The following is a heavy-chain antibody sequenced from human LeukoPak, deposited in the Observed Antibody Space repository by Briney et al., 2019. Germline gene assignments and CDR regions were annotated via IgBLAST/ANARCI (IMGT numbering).Heavy chain of an antibody. V-gene: IGHV3-48*01. D-gene: IGHD2-2*01. CDR2: ITSSSTTI. CDR1: GFAFNTYS. CDR3: ARPLVPAARYYYGMDV. J-gene: IGHJ6*02. Sequence: PGGSLRLSCAASGFAFNTYSMNWVRQAPGKGLEWVSSITSSSTTIYYADPVKGRFTISRDNAKNSLYLQMNSLRAEDTAVYYCARPLVPAARYYYGMDVWGQGTTVTVSS.